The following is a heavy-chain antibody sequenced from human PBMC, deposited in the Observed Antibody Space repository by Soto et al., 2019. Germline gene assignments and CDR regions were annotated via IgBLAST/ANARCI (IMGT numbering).Heavy chain of an antibody. CDR2: IYYSGST. V-gene: IGHV4-59*08. CDR3: ASPKIAFYNWFDP. CDR1: GGSTSSYY. D-gene: IGHD3-3*02. Sequence: SETLSLTCTVSGGSTSSYYWSWIRQPPGKGLEWIGYIYYSGSTNYNPSLKSRVTISVDTSKNQFSLKLSSVTAADTAVYYCASPKIAFYNWFDPWGQGTLVTVS. J-gene: IGHJ5*02.